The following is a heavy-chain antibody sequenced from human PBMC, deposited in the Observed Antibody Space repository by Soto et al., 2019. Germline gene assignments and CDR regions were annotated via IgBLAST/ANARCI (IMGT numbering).Heavy chain of an antibody. J-gene: IGHJ2*01. Sequence: PXGSLRLSCAAAGFTFSSYWMHWVRQAPGKGLVWVSRINSDGSSTSYADSVKGRFTISRDNAKNTLYLQMNSLRAEDTAVYYCARDRAYCGGDCYMDYWYFDLWGRGTLVTVSS. CDR2: INSDGSST. CDR1: GFTFSSYW. V-gene: IGHV3-74*01. CDR3: ARDRAYCGGDCYMDYWYFDL. D-gene: IGHD2-21*02.